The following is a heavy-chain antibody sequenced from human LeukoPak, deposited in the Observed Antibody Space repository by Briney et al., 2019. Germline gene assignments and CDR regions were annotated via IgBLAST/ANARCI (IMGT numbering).Heavy chain of an antibody. CDR1: GFTFTSYG. D-gene: IGHD3-16*01. J-gene: IGHJ4*02. Sequence: GGSLRLSCAASGFTFTSYGMTWVRQAPGKGLEWVSAIGMNGVATYYADSVKGRFTISRDNSQNTLYLQLSRLRAEDTALYYCAKGLRNFDSWGQGTLVTVSS. V-gene: IGHV3-23*01. CDR2: IGMNGVAT. CDR3: AKGLRNFDS.